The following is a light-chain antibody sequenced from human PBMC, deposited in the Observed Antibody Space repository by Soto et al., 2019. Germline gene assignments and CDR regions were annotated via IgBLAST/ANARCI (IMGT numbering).Light chain of an antibody. Sequence: IPMTQSPSSLSASVGDRVTVTCRASQSINIYLNWYQQKPGKAPTLLIYAASNLQSGVPSRFSGGGSRTDFTLTISSLQAEDFATYYCQQSYRSPYTFCQGTKLEIK. J-gene: IGKJ2*01. V-gene: IGKV1-39*01. CDR1: QSINIY. CDR3: QQSYRSPYT. CDR2: AAS.